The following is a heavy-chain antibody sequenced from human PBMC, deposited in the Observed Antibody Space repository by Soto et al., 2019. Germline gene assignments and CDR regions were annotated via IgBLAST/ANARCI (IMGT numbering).Heavy chain of an antibody. CDR1: GFTFSSYG. Sequence: PGGSLRLSCAASGFTFSSYGMHWVRQAPGKGLEWVAVISYDGSNKYYADSVKGRFTISRDNSKSTLYLQMNSLRAEDTAVYYCARDLRLRYIGAFDIWGQGTMVTVSS. D-gene: IGHD1-26*01. V-gene: IGHV3-33*08. CDR3: ARDLRLRYIGAFDI. CDR2: ISYDGSNK. J-gene: IGHJ3*02.